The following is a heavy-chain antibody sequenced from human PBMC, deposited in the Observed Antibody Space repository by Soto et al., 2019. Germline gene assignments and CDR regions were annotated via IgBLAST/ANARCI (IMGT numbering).Heavy chain of an antibody. J-gene: IGHJ4*02. Sequence: QVQLQESGPGLVKPSQTLSLTCTVSGGSISSGGYYWSWIRQHPGKGLEWIGYIYYSGSTYYNPSLTGRVTISVDTSKIQLSLKLSSVTASDTAVYYCAREGGIVGATAADYCGQGTLVSVSS. CDR2: IYYSGST. CDR1: GGSISSGGYY. CDR3: AREGGIVGATAADY. V-gene: IGHV4-31*03. D-gene: IGHD1-26*01.